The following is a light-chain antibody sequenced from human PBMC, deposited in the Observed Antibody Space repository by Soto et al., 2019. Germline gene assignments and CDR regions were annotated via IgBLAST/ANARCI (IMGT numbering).Light chain of an antibody. CDR1: SSDVGSYNR. CDR2: EVR. V-gene: IGLV2-18*02. CDR3: SSYTSRSTLV. J-gene: IGLJ2*01. Sequence: QSALTQPPSVSGSPGQSVTISCTGTSSDVGSYNRVSWYQQPPGTAPKLMIYEVRNRPSGVPDRFSVSKSGNTASLTISGLQAEDEADYYCSSYTSRSTLVFGGGTKLTVL.